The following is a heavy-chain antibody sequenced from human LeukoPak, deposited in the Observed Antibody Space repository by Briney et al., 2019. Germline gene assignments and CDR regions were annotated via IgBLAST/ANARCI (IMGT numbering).Heavy chain of an antibody. D-gene: IGHD3-16*01. Sequence: QSGGSLRLSCAAPGFALSSCAMSWVRQVPGKGLEWVSSISISGDTYYADSVKGRFTLSRDNSMDTLFLQMDSPRVEDTAVYYCAKELRPNDYWGQGTMVTVSS. CDR3: AKELRPNDY. J-gene: IGHJ3*01. CDR2: ISISGDT. CDR1: GFALSSCA. V-gene: IGHV3-23*01.